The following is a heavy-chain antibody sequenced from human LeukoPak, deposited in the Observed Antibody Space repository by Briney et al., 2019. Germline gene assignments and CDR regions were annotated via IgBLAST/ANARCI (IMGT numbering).Heavy chain of an antibody. J-gene: IGHJ4*02. CDR1: GGSISSDY. CDR2: IYYSGST. Sequence: PSETLSLTCTVSGGSISSDYWSWIRQPPGKGLEWIGYIYYSGSTNYNPSLKSRATISVDTSKNQFSLKLSSVTAADTAVYYCARQPIAAAEYYFDYWGQGTLVTVSS. CDR3: ARQPIAAAEYYFDY. V-gene: IGHV4-59*08. D-gene: IGHD6-13*01.